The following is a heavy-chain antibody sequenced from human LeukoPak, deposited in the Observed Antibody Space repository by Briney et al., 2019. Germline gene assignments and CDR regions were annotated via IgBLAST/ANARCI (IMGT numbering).Heavy chain of an antibody. D-gene: IGHD3-10*01. J-gene: IGHJ4*02. V-gene: IGHV3-23*01. CDR2: ISGSGGST. CDR3: AKVAVRGVITWPHYFDY. Sequence: GGSLRLSCAASGFTFSSYAMSWVRQAPGKGLEWVSAISGSGGSTYYADSVKGRFTISRDNSKNTLYLQMNSLRAEDTAVYYCAKVAVRGVITWPHYFDYWGQGTLVTVSS. CDR1: GFTFSSYA.